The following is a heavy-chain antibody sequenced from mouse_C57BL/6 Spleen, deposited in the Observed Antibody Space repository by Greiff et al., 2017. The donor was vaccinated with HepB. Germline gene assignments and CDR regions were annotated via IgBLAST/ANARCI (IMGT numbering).Heavy chain of an antibody. Sequence: EVKLMESGGGLVKPGGSLKLSCAASGFTFSSYAMSWVRQTPEKRLEWVATISDGGSYTYYPDNVKGRFTISRDNAKNNLYLQMSHLKSEDTAMYYCARERSTVVDAMDYWGQGTSVTVSS. V-gene: IGHV5-4*01. CDR2: ISDGGSYT. CDR1: GFTFSSYA. J-gene: IGHJ4*01. CDR3: ARERSTVVDAMDY. D-gene: IGHD1-1*01.